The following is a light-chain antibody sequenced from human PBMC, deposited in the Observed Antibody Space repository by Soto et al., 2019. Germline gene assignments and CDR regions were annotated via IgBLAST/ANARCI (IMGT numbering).Light chain of an antibody. CDR1: QSVSSNY. CDR3: QQYGSSPLT. J-gene: IGKJ4*01. V-gene: IGKV3-20*01. Sequence: EIVLTQSPGILSLSPGERASHSCRASQSVSSNYLAWYQQKPGQAPRLLIYGASSRATGIPDRFSGSGSGTDFTLTVSRLEPEDFAVYYCQQYGSSPLTFGGGTRVQIK. CDR2: GAS.